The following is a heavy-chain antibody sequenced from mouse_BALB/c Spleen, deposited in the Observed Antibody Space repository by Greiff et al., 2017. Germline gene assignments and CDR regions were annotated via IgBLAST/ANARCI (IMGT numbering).Heavy chain of an antibody. D-gene: IGHD2-10*01. V-gene: IGHV2-2*02. Sequence: VQLQESGPGLVQPSQSLSITCTVSGFSLTSYGVHWVRQSPGKGLEWLGVIWSGGSTDYNAAFVSRLSISKDNSKSQVFFKMNSLQANDTAIYYCALSYYGNPWFAYWGQGTLVTVSA. J-gene: IGHJ3*01. CDR3: ALSYYGNPWFAY. CDR2: IWSGGST. CDR1: GFSLTSYG.